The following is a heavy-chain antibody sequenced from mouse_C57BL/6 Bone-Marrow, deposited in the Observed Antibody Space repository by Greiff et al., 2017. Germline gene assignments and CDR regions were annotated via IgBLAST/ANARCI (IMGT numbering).Heavy chain of an antibody. CDR1: GYAFSSYW. D-gene: IGHD1-1*01. V-gene: IGHV1-80*01. CDR2: IYPGDGDT. J-gene: IGHJ1*03. Sequence: QVQPQQSGAELVKPGASVKISCKASGYAFSSYWMNWVKQRPGKGLEWIGQIYPGDGDTNYNGKFKGKATLTADKSSSTAYMQLSSLTSEGSAVYFCARIPYYYYGSSYAYFDVWGTGTTVTVSS. CDR3: ARIPYYYYGSSYAYFDV.